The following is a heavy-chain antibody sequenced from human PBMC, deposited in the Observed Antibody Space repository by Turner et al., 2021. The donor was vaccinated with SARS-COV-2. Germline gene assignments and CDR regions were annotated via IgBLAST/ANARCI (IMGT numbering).Heavy chain of an antibody. Sequence: QVQLVQSGAEVKKPGASVKVSCTVSGYTLTSYGISWVRQAPGQGLEWMGWISGYEGNTNYAQKLQGRVTMTTDTSTSTAYMELRGLRSDDTAVYYCANGGNSVSWFDPWGQGTLVTVSS. CDR2: ISGYEGNT. D-gene: IGHD2-21*02. V-gene: IGHV1-18*04. CDR3: ANGGNSVSWFDP. J-gene: IGHJ5*02. CDR1: GYTLTSYG.